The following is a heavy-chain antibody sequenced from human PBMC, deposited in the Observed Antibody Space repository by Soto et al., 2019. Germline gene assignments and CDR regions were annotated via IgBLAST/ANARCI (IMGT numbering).Heavy chain of an antibody. Sequence: ASVKVSCKASGYTFTGYYMHWVRQAPGQGLEWMGWINPNSGGTNYAQKFQGWVTMTWDTSLSTAYMEVGSLTSHDTAIYYCARGNPFNYAGFDVWGQGTTVTVSS. V-gene: IGHV1-2*04. CDR2: INPNSGGT. CDR3: ARGNPFNYAGFDV. CDR1: GYTFTGYY. D-gene: IGHD3-16*01. J-gene: IGHJ6*02.